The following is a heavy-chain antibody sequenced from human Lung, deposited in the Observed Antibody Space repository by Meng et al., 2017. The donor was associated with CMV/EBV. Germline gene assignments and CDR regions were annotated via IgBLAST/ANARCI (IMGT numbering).Heavy chain of an antibody. CDR1: GFTFSSYA. D-gene: IGHD2-15*01. J-gene: IGHJ4*02. CDR3: AHGGGDC. Sequence: QVEGGVWGGGGVQPGRSLRLSSAASGFTFSSYAMHWVRQAPGKGLEWVAVISYDGSNKYYADSVKGRFTISRDNSKNTLYLQMNSLRAEDTAVYYCAHGGGDCWGQGTLVTVSS. CDR2: ISYDGSNK. V-gene: IGHV3-30-3*01.